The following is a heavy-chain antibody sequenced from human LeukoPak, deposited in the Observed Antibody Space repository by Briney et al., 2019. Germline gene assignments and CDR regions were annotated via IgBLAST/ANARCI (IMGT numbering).Heavy chain of an antibody. CDR1: GFTFSSYA. CDR2: ISGSSDST. CDR3: AKDTPPLWYYYGSGSYYNGFDY. D-gene: IGHD3-10*01. V-gene: IGHV3-23*01. Sequence: AGDSLRLSCAAPGFTFSSYAMSWVRQATGQWLHWVSAISGSSDSTYYADSVKGRFTISRDNSKNTLYLQMNSLRAEDTAVYYCAKDTPPLWYYYGSGSYYNGFDYWGQGTLVTVSS. J-gene: IGHJ4*02.